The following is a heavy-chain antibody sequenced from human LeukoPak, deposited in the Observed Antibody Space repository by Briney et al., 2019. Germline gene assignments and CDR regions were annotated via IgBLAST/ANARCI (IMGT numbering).Heavy chain of an antibody. CDR3: ARGYYYDSSGYYWDY. J-gene: IGHJ4*02. CDR1: GYTFTSYD. Sequence: ASVKVSCKASGYTFTSYDINWVRQATGQGLEWMGWMNPNSGNTGYAQKFQGRVTMTRDMSTSTVYMELSSLRSEDTAVYYCARGYYYDSSGYYWDYWGQGTLVTVSS. V-gene: IGHV1-8*02. CDR2: MNPNSGNT. D-gene: IGHD3-22*01.